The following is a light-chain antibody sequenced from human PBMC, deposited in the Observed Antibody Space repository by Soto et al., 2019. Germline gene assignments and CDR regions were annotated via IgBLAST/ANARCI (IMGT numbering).Light chain of an antibody. CDR3: QKYNSAPLT. CDR1: QGIRNN. CDR2: GTS. Sequence: DIQMTQSPSSLFASVGDRVTITCQASQGIRNNLGWYQQKPGKAPKRLIYGTSNLQTGVPSRFSGSGSGTDFTLTISSLQPEDVAAYYCQKYNSAPLTFGGGTKVDI. J-gene: IGKJ4*01. V-gene: IGKV1-27*01.